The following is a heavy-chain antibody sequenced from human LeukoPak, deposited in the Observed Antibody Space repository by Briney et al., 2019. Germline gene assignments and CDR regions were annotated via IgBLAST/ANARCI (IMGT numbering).Heavy chain of an antibody. CDR3: ARQTGSGLFILP. D-gene: IGHD3/OR15-3a*01. CDR1: GGSISSYY. Sequence: PSETLSLTCTVSGGSISSYYWSWIRQPPGKGLEWIGYIYYSGSTNYNPSLKSRVTISVDTSKNQFSLKLSSVTAADAAVYYCARQTGSGLFILPGGQGTLVTVSS. V-gene: IGHV4-59*08. J-gene: IGHJ4*02. CDR2: IYYSGST.